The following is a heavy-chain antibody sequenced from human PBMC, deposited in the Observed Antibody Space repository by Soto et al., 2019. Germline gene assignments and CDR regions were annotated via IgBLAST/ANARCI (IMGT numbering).Heavy chain of an antibody. J-gene: IGHJ3*02. CDR1: GYSCTNYG. V-gene: IGHV5-51*01. Sequence: PGESLKISCKGSGYSCTNYGIGWVRQMPGKGLEWMGIISCGDSDTRYSPSFQGQVTMSADKSISTAYLQWSSLKASDTAMYYCARPSYSSGWYGAFDIWGKGTMVTVS. CDR3: ARPSYSSGWYGAFDI. CDR2: ISCGDSDT. D-gene: IGHD6-19*01.